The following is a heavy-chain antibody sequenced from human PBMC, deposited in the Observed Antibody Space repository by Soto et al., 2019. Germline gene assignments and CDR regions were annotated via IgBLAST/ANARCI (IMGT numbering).Heavy chain of an antibody. CDR3: ARDYDTGGYLDY. D-gene: IGHD3-22*01. J-gene: IGHJ4*02. Sequence: SVKVSCKASGGTCRIYAFSGVLQAPGQGLEWMGGIIPMFGPPNYAQKFQGRLTISADESTSTVFMELSSLRREDAAVYYCARDYDTGGYLDYWGQGTLVTVSS. V-gene: IGHV1-69*13. CDR1: GGTCRIYA. CDR2: IIPMFGPP.